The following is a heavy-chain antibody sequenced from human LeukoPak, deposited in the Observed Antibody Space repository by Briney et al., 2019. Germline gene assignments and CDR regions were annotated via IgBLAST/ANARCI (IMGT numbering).Heavy chain of an antibody. CDR1: GFTFSSYE. CDR3: ARGSGGSGKPFDY. D-gene: IGHD2-15*01. Sequence: PGGSLRLSCAASGFTFSSYEMNWVRQAPGKGLEWVSYISSSGSTIYYADSVKGRFTISRDNAKNSLYLQMSSLRAEDTAVYYCARGSGGSGKPFDYWGQGTLVTVSS. V-gene: IGHV3-48*03. J-gene: IGHJ4*02. CDR2: ISSSGSTI.